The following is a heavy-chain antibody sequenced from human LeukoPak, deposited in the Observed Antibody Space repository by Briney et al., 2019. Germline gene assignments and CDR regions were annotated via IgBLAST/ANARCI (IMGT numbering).Heavy chain of an antibody. Sequence: QTLSLTCAVSGGSISSGGYSWSWIRQPPGKGLEWIGYIYHSGSTYYNPSLKSRVTISVDKSKNQFSLKLSSVTAADTAVYYCARRIAVAGTTGSDYGMDVWGQGTTVTVSS. D-gene: IGHD6-19*01. CDR3: ARRIAVAGTTGSDYGMDV. V-gene: IGHV4-30-2*02. CDR1: GGSISSGGYS. J-gene: IGHJ6*02. CDR2: IYHSGST.